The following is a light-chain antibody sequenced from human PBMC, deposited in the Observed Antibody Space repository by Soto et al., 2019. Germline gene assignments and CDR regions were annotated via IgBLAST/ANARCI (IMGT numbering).Light chain of an antibody. CDR2: EVS. J-gene: IGLJ2*01. V-gene: IGLV2-14*03. CDR3: SSYTRSDTIEVV. CDR1: SSDVGGYDY. Sequence: QSALTQPASVSVSPGQAITISCTGTSSDVGGYDYVSWYQQHPGKAPKLMLYEVSNRPSGISDRFSGSKSGNTASLTISGLQAEDEADYYCSSYTRSDTIEVVFGGGTKLTV.